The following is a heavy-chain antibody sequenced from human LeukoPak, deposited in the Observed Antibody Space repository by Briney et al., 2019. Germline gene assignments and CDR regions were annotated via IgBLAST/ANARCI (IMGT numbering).Heavy chain of an antibody. CDR2: ISSSSSYI. J-gene: IGHJ4*02. D-gene: IGHD3-22*01. CDR3: ARIPPDYYDSSGYFDY. CDR1: GFTFCSYS. V-gene: IGHV3-21*01. Sequence: GGSLTLSCAASGFTFCSYSMNWLRQAPGKGLEGVSSISSSSSYIYYADSVKGRFTISRDNAKNSLYLQMNSLRAEDTAVYYCARIPPDYYDSSGYFDYWGQGPLVTVSS.